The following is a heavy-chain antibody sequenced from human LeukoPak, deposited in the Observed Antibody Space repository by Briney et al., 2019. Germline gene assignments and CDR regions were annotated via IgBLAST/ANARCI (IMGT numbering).Heavy chain of an antibody. V-gene: IGHV4-59*01. D-gene: IGHD4-17*01. Sequence: SETLSLTCTVSGGSISYYYWSWIRQSPGKGLEWIGYIYYSGTTNYNPSLKSRVTISVDTSKNQFSLQLRSVTAADTAVYYCAREDPQTTVPEGMDIWGQGTTVSVSS. CDR1: GGSISYYY. CDR2: IYYSGTT. CDR3: AREDPQTTVPEGMDI. J-gene: IGHJ6*02.